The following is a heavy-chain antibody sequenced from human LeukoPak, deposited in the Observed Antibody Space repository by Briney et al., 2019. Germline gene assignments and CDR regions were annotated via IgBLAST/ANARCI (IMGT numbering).Heavy chain of an antibody. D-gene: IGHD4-17*01. V-gene: IGHV3-20*04. J-gene: IGHJ4*02. CDR3: ARDYLHGDYVYDY. CDR1: GFTFDDYG. Sequence: AGGSLRLSCAASGFTFDDYGMSWVRQAPGKGLEWVSGINWNGGSTGYADSVKGRFTISRDNAKNSLYLQMNSLRAEDMALYYCARDYLHGDYVYDYWGQGTLVTVSS. CDR2: INWNGGST.